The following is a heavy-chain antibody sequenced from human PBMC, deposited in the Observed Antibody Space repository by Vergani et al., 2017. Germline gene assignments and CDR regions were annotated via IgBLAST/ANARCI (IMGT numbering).Heavy chain of an antibody. J-gene: IGHJ4*02. V-gene: IGHV3-48*01. CDR2: ISPSSTTI. Sequence: EVQLVESGGGLVQPGGSLRLSCAASGFIFSDYNMNWVRQAPGKGLEWVSYISPSSTTIYYADSVKGRFTSSIDNARNTLYLQMNSLRAEDTAVYYGAREDGYIWSYWGQGTLVTVSS. D-gene: IGHD5-24*01. CDR3: AREDGYIWSY. CDR1: GFIFSDYN.